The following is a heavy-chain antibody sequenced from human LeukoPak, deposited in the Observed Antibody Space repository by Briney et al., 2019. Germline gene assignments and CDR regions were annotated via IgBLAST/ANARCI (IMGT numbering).Heavy chain of an antibody. D-gene: IGHD3-22*01. CDR2: INSDGSST. J-gene: IGHJ4*02. V-gene: IGHV3-74*01. CDR1: GFTFTTYW. CDR3: ARDSSGYYPRPY. Sequence: PGGSLRLSCAASGFTFTTYWMHWVRQAPGKGLVWVSRINSDGSSTSYADSVKGRFTISRDNAKNTLYLQMNSLRAEDTAVYYCARDSSGYYPRPYWGQGTLVTVSS.